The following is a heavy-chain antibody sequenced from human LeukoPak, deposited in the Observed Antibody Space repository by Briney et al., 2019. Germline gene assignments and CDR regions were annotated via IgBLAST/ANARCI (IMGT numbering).Heavy chain of an antibody. CDR2: IYYSGST. CDR3: ARHPPRYGYGMDV. Sequence: PSETLSLTCTVSGGSISSYYWSWIRQPPGKALEWIGYIYYSGSTNYNPSLKSRVAISVDTSKNQFSLKLSSVTAADTAVYYCARHPPRYGYGMDVWGQGTTVTVSS. CDR1: GGSISSYY. V-gene: IGHV4-59*08. J-gene: IGHJ6*02. D-gene: IGHD5-18*01.